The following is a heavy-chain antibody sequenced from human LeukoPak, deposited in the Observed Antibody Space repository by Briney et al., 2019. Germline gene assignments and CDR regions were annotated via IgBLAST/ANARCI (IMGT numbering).Heavy chain of an antibody. J-gene: IGHJ4*02. CDR2: IIPIFGTA. Sequence: SVKVSCKASGGTFSSYAISWVRRAPGQGLEWMGEIIPIFGTANYAQKFQGRVTITTDESTSTADMKLSSLRSEDTAVYYCARGNGGYNYFVLPFDYWGQGTLVTVSS. V-gene: IGHV1-69*05. CDR3: ARGNGGYNYFVLPFDY. CDR1: GGTFSSYA. D-gene: IGHD5-24*01.